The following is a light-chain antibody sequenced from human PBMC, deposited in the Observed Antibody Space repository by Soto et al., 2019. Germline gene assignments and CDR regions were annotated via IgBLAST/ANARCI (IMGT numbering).Light chain of an antibody. CDR1: QIVSSN. J-gene: IGKJ5*01. CDR2: GAS. CDR3: QQDGSSPT. Sequence: EIGMNQSPGTLSVSTRERATLSCMASQIVSSNLAWYQKNAGAAPRLIIAGASNRATGIADRFSGSGSGTDFTLTISRLEQEDFAVYCCQQDGSSPTFGQGSLLEIK. V-gene: IGKV3-20*01.